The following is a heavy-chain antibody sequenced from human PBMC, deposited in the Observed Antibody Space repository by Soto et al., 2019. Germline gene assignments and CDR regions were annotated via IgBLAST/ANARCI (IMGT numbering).Heavy chain of an antibody. CDR2: IHSSGST. CDR3: ARTGGGGD. CDR1: GASISGYF. J-gene: IGHJ4*02. V-gene: IGHV4-4*08. D-gene: IGHD3-10*01. Sequence: QVQMQESGPGLVKPSETLSLTCTVSGASISGYFWNWIRQPPGRGLEWIGYIHSSGSTKYNPSLRGATTISIETSKNPFALPRISVPAAGTAVYYWARTGGGGDWGQGTLVTVSS.